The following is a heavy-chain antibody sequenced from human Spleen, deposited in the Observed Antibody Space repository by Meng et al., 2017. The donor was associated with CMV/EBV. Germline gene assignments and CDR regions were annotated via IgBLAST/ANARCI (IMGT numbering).Heavy chain of an antibody. CDR2: INWNGGST. V-gene: IGHV3-20*04. J-gene: IGHJ6*02. Sequence: GESLKISCAASGFTFSSYWMHWVRQAPGKGLEWVSGINWNGGSTGYADSVKGRFTISSDNAKNSLYLQMNSLRAEDTAVYYCARRHRMDVWGRGTTVTVSS. CDR3: ARRHRMDV. CDR1: GFTFSSYW.